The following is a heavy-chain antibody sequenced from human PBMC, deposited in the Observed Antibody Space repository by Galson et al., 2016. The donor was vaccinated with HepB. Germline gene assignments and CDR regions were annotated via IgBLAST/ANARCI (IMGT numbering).Heavy chain of an antibody. D-gene: IGHD4-11*01. CDR2: ISGSGIHT. CDR3: AKGNTVPDY. V-gene: IGHV3-23*01. CDR1: GFSFGSYG. Sequence: SLRLSCAASGFSFGSYGMSWVRQAPGKGLEWVSTISGSGIHTFYGDAVKGRFTISRDNSKNTLCLQMRTLRVEDTAVYYCAKGNTVPDYWGQGTLVTVSS. J-gene: IGHJ4*02.